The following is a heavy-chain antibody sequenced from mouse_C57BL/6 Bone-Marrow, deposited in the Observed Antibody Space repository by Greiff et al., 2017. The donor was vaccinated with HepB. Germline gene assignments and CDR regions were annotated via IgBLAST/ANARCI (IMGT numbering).Heavy chain of an antibody. Sequence: EVQLQQSGAELVKPGASVKLSCTASGFNIKDYYMHWVKQRTEQGLEWIGWIDPENGDTEYASKFQGKATITADTSSNTAYLQLSSLTSEDTAVYYCTTIHYAMDYWGQGTSVTVSS. CDR1: GFNIKDYY. J-gene: IGHJ4*01. CDR2: IDPENGDT. CDR3: TTIHYAMDY. V-gene: IGHV14-4*01.